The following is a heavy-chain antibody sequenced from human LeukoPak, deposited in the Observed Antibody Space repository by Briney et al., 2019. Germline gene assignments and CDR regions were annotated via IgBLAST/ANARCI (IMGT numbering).Heavy chain of an antibody. V-gene: IGHV1-46*01. Sequence: GASVKVSCKASGYTFTSYYMHWVRQAPGQGLEWMGIINPSGGSTSYAQKFQGRVTMTRDTSTSTVYMELSSLRSEDTAVYYCARAYSSSWPRPDAFDIWGQGTMVTVSS. CDR2: INPSGGST. D-gene: IGHD6-13*01. CDR3: ARAYSSSWPRPDAFDI. J-gene: IGHJ3*02. CDR1: GYTFTSYY.